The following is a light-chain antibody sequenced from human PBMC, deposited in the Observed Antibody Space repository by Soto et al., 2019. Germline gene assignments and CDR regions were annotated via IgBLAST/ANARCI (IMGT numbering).Light chain of an antibody. CDR2: EVS. CDR1: SSDVGGYNY. V-gene: IGLV2-14*01. Sequence: QSALTQPASVSGSPGQSITISCTGTSSDVGGYNYVSWYQQHPGKAPKLMIYEVSNRPSGVSNRLSGSKSGNTASLTIAGLQAENEADYHCKSYTSSSTYVFGTGTKVPVL. CDR3: KSYTSSSTYV. J-gene: IGLJ1*01.